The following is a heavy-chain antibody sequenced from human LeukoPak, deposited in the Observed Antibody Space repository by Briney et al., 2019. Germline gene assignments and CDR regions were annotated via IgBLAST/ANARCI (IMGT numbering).Heavy chain of an antibody. CDR3: ARVKNSVVVVAASAFDI. D-gene: IGHD2-15*01. J-gene: IGHJ3*02. V-gene: IGHV4-4*02. CDR1: GGSISSSNW. CDR2: IYHSGST. Sequence: SGTLSLTCAVSGGSISSSNWWSWVRQPPGKGLEWIGEIYHSGSTNYNPSLKSRVTISVDKSKNQFSLKLSSVTAADTAVYYCARVKNSVVVVAASAFDIWGQGTMVTVSS.